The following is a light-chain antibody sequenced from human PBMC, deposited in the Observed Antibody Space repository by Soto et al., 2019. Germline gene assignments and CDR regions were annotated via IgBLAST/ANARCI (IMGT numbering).Light chain of an antibody. J-gene: IGKJ4*01. CDR1: QTISSN. CDR3: QQYGSSRVT. V-gene: IGKV3-20*01. CDR2: GAS. Sequence: EIVMTQSPATLSVSPGERATLSCRASQTISSNLAWYRQKPGQAPRLLIYGASSRATGIPDRFSGSGSGTDFTLTISRLEPEDFAVYYCQQYGSSRVTFGGGTKVEIK.